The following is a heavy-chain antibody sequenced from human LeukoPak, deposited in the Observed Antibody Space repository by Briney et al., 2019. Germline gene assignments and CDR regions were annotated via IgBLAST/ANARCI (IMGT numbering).Heavy chain of an antibody. CDR3: AKAGSSSWIPPFDY. D-gene: IGHD6-13*01. J-gene: IGHJ4*02. Sequence: GRSLRLSCAASGFTFSSYVMHWARQAPGKGLEWVAVISYDGSNKYYADSVKGRFTISRDNSKNTLYLQMNSLRAEDTAVYYCAKAGSSSWIPPFDYWGQGTLVTVSS. CDR2: ISYDGSNK. V-gene: IGHV3-30*18. CDR1: GFTFSSYV.